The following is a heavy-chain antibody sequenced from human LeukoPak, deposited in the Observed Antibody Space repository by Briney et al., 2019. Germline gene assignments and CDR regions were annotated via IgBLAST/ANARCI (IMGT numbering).Heavy chain of an antibody. CDR1: GGSFSGYY. Sequence: PSETLSLTCAVYGGSFSGYYWTWIRQPPGKGLECIGYIYYSGSTSYNPSLKTRVTISLDTSKNQFSLKLTSVTAADTAVYYCATNAGGYREAPFDYWGQGTLVTVSS. J-gene: IGHJ4*02. V-gene: IGHV4-59*01. CDR3: ATNAGGYREAPFDY. D-gene: IGHD5-12*01. CDR2: IYYSGST.